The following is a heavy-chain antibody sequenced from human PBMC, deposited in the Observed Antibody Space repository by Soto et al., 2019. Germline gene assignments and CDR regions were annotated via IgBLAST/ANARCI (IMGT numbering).Heavy chain of an antibody. CDR2: ISYDGSNK. Sequence: QVQLVESGGGVVQPGRSLRLSCAASGFTFSSYAMHWVRQAPGKGLEWVAVISYDGSNKYYADSVKGRFTISRDNSKNTLYLQMNSLRAEDTAVYYCATLRGEYSSSSGGYWGQGTLVTVSS. D-gene: IGHD6-6*01. V-gene: IGHV3-30-3*01. CDR1: GFTFSSYA. J-gene: IGHJ4*02. CDR3: ATLRGEYSSSSGGY.